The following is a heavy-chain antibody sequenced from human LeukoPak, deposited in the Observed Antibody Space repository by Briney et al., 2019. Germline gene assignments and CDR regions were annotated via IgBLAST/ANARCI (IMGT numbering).Heavy chain of an antibody. CDR1: GFSFSNFW. Sequence: GESLRLSCAVSGFSFSNFWMSWVRQAPGRGLEWVANIHPEGNEKYHVESVKGRFTISRDNTKNLLFLQMNGLRVEDTAVYYCARGDDSSGDRWGQGTLVTVSS. CDR2: IHPEGNEK. V-gene: IGHV3-7*04. CDR3: ARGDDSSGDR. D-gene: IGHD1-1*01. J-gene: IGHJ5*02.